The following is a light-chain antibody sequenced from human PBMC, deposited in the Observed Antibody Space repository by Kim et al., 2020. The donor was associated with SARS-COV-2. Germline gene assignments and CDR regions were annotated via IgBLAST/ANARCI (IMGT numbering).Light chain of an antibody. CDR2: STS. CDR1: QYIGTL. V-gene: IGKV1-5*03. Sequence: DIQMTQSPSTLSASVGDRVTFTCRASQYIGTLLAWFHQKPGKAPNLLIYSTSNLESGVPSRFSGSGSGTEFTLTISSLQPDDFATYYCQQYHTYPLTFGGGTKLEIK. CDR3: QQYHTYPLT. J-gene: IGKJ4*01.